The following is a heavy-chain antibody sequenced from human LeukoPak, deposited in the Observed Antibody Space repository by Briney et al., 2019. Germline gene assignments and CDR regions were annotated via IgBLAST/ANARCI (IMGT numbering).Heavy chain of an antibody. J-gene: IGHJ4*02. CDR3: ARIGPILGAAWVDY. D-gene: IGHD3-3*02. Sequence: PSETLSLTCTVSGDSISSSTYYWGWIRQPPGKGLEWIGSVYYSGSTYYNPSLKSRVTMSVDTSKNQFSLRLSSVTAVDTAVYYCARIGPILGAAWVDYWGQGTLVSVSS. CDR2: VYYSGST. CDR1: GDSISSSTYY. V-gene: IGHV4-39*07.